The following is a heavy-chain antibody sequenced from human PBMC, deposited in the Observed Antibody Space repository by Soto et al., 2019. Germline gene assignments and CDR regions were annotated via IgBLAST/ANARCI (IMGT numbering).Heavy chain of an antibody. Sequence: SETLSLTCAVYGGSFSGYSWTWLRQPPGKGLEWIGEINHSGTTDYNPALKSRVTMSVDTSKNSLYLQMNSLRAEDTAVYYCASTSEWGQGTTVTVSS. V-gene: IGHV4-34*01. CDR3: ASTSE. CDR2: INHSGTT. CDR1: GGSFSGYS. J-gene: IGHJ6*02. D-gene: IGHD2-2*01.